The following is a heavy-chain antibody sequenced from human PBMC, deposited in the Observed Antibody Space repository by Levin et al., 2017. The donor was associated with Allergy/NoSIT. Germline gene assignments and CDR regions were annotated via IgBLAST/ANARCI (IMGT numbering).Heavy chain of an antibody. CDR2: INWNGGST. D-gene: IGHD6-13*01. J-gene: IGHJ4*02. Sequence: LSLTCAASGFTFDDSGMSWVRQAPGKGLEWVSGINWNGGSTGYADSVKGRFTISRDNAKNSLYLQMNSLRAEDTALYYCARGSPEYGSSWDHWGQGTLVTVSS. CDR1: GFTFDDSG. V-gene: IGHV3-20*04. CDR3: ARGSPEYGSSWDH.